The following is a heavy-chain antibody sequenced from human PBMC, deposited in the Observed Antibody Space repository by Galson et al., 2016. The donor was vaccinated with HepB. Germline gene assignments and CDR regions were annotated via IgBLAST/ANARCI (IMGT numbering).Heavy chain of an antibody. J-gene: IGHJ4*02. CDR3: ARESYIGVTGLDA. Sequence: CAISGDSVSSHTAAWSWIRESPSRGLEWLGRTFYRSTWSYEYGTSLKGRITITPDTAKNQFSLQLKSVTLEDTAVYYCARESYIGVTGLDAWGQGTLVTVSS. CDR2: TFYRSTWSY. V-gene: IGHV6-1*01. CDR1: GDSVSSHTAA. D-gene: IGHD6-19*01.